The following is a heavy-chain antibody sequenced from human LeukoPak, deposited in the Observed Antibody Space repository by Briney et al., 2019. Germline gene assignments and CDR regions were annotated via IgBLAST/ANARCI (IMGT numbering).Heavy chain of an antibody. J-gene: IGHJ4*02. V-gene: IGHV3-23*01. CDR2: ISGSGGST. CDR1: GFTFSSYA. D-gene: IGHD3-16*02. Sequence: GGSLRLSCAPSGFTFSSYAMSWVRQAPGKGLEWVSAISGSGGSTYYADSVKGRFTISRDNSKNTLYLQMNSLRAEDTAVYYCARGDYDYVWGSYRSPYYFDYWGQGTLVTVSS. CDR3: ARGDYDYVWGSYRSPYYFDY.